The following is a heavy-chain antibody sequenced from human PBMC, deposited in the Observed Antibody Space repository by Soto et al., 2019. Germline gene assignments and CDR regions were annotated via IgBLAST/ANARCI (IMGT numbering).Heavy chain of an antibody. CDR3: ARDRAAGYDIRGGMDV. CDR2: FNSDGSST. D-gene: IGHD3-9*01. Sequence: EVQLVESGGGLVQPGGSLRLSCAASGFTFSSYWMHWVRQAPGKGLVWVSRFNSDGSSTSYADSVKGRFTISRDNAKNTLYLQMNSLRAEDTAVYYCARDRAAGYDIRGGMDVWGQGTTVTVSS. CDR1: GFTFSSYW. V-gene: IGHV3-74*01. J-gene: IGHJ6*02.